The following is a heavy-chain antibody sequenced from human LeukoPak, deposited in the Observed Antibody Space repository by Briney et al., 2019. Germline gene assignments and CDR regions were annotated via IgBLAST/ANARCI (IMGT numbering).Heavy chain of an antibody. CDR2: ISSSSSYI. J-gene: IGHJ6*03. CDR3: ARGERTFQGASIYYYYMDV. Sequence: GGSLRLSCAASGFTFSSYSMNWVRQAPGKGLEWVSSISSSSSYIYYADSVKGRFTISRDNAKSTLYLQMNSLRPEDTSIYYCARGERTFQGASIYYYYMDVWGKGTTVTVSS. V-gene: IGHV3-21*01. D-gene: IGHD3-10*01. CDR1: GFTFSSYS.